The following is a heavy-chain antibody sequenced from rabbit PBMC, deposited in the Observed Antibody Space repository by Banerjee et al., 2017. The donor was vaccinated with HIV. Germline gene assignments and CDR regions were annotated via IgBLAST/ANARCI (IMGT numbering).Heavy chain of an antibody. D-gene: IGHD1-1*01. CDR3: ARGYIGKAITSLNL. V-gene: IGHV1S45*01. CDR1: GFSFSTDYY. CDR2: IYGGVVGST. Sequence: QQQLEESGGGLVKPGGTLTLTCKASGFSFSTDYYLCWVRQAPGKGLESIACIYGGVVGSTYYATWAKGRFTISKTSSTTVTLQMTSLTAADTATYFCARGYIGKAITSLNLWGQGTLVTVS. J-gene: IGHJ4*01.